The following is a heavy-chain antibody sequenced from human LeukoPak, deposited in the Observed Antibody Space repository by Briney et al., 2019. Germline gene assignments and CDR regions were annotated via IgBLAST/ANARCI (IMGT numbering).Heavy chain of an antibody. CDR2: INPNIGGT. CDR1: GYTFTGYY. J-gene: IGHJ4*02. V-gene: IGHV1-2*02. CDR3: ASSRSAYPGN. Sequence: GASVTVSCTASGYTFTGYYMHWVRQAPGQGLEWMGWINPNIGGTNYAQKFQGRVTMTRDTSISTAYMELSRLRSDDTAVYYCASSRSAYPGNWGQGTLVTVSS. D-gene: IGHD1-26*01.